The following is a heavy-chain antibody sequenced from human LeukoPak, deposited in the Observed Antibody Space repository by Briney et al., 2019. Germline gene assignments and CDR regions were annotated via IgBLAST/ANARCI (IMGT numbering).Heavy chain of an antibody. V-gene: IGHV3-49*04. CDR3: TSGLYYDSWSDLFDY. CDR2: IRRKANGGTT. D-gene: IGHD3-3*01. CDR1: GFTFGDYA. J-gene: IGHJ4*02. Sequence: PGGSLRLSCTASGFTFGDYAMSWVHQAPGKGPEWVGFIRRKANGGTTEYAASVKGRFTISRDDSKSIAYLQMNSLKTEDTAVYYCTSGLYYDSWSDLFDYWGQGTLVTVSS.